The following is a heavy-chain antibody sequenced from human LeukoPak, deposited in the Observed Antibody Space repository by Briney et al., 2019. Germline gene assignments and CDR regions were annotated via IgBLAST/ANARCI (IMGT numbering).Heavy chain of an antibody. CDR1: GGSISSYY. V-gene: IGHV4-59*01. D-gene: IGHD6-19*01. Sequence: SETQSLTCTVSGGSISSYYWSWIRQPPGKGLEWIGYIYYSGSTNYNPSLKSRVTISVDTSKNQFSLKLSSVTAADTAVYYCARSHQQWLVMWANAFDIWGQGTMVTVSS. CDR3: ARSHQQWLVMWANAFDI. J-gene: IGHJ3*02. CDR2: IYYSGST.